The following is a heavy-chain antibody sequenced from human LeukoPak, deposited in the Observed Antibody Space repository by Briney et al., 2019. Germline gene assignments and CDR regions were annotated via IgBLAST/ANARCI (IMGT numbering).Heavy chain of an antibody. Sequence: ASVKVSCKASGYTFTGYYMHWVRQAPGQGLGWMGWINPNSGGTNYAQTFQGRVTMTRDTSISTAYMELSRLRSDDTAVYYCARDPYSGSYYPDYWGQGTLVTVSS. V-gene: IGHV1-2*02. CDR1: GYTFTGYY. CDR3: ARDPYSGSYYPDY. D-gene: IGHD1-26*01. CDR2: INPNSGGT. J-gene: IGHJ4*02.